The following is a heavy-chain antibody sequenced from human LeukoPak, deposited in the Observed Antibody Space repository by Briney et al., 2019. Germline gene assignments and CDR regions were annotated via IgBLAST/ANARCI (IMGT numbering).Heavy chain of an antibody. J-gene: IGHJ4*02. D-gene: IGHD3-22*01. CDR3: AKDGYTTYYYDSSGYYYFDY. CDR2: ISGSGGST. V-gene: IGHV3-23*01. CDR1: GFTFSSYA. Sequence: GGSLRLSCAASGFTFSSYAMSWVRQAPGKGLEWVSAISGSGGSTYYADSVKGRFTISRDNSKNTLYLQMNSLRAEDTAVYYCAKDGYTTYYYDSSGYYYFDYWGQGTLVTVSS.